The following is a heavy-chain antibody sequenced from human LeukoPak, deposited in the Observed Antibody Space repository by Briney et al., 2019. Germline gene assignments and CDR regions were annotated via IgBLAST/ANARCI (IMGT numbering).Heavy chain of an antibody. J-gene: IGHJ4*02. D-gene: IGHD3-22*01. V-gene: IGHV1-69*13. CDR3: ARNRYYYDSSGYFLFDY. Sequence: SVKVSCKASGGTFSSYAISWVRQAPGQGLEWMGGIIPIFGTANYAQKFQGRVTITADESTSTAYMELSSLRSEDTAVYYCARNRYYYDSSGYFLFDYWGQGTLVTVPS. CDR2: IIPIFGTA. CDR1: GGTFSSYA.